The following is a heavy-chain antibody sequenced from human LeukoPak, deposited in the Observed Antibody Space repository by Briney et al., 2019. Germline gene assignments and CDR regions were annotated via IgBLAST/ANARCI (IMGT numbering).Heavy chain of an antibody. V-gene: IGHV4-34*01. CDR3: ARGRAGYCSSTSCSKYYYYYMDV. CDR1: GGSFSGYY. CDR2: INHSGST. Sequence: SETLSLTCAVYGGSFSGYYWSWIRQPPGKGLEWIGEINHSGSTNYNPSLKSRVTISVDTSKNQFSLKLSSVTAADTAAYYCARGRAGYCSSTSCSKYYYYYMDVWGKGTTVTVSS. D-gene: IGHD2-2*01. J-gene: IGHJ6*03.